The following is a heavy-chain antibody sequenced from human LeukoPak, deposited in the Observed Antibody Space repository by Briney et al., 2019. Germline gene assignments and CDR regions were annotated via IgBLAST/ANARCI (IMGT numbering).Heavy chain of an antibody. CDR3: ATAPSPWGQLTDYAFDI. D-gene: IGHD3-16*01. CDR2: FDPEDGET. V-gene: IGHV1-24*01. J-gene: IGHJ3*02. Sequence: ASGKVSCKVSGYTLTELSMHWVRQAPGKGLEWMGGFDPEDGETIYAQKFQGRVTMTEDTSTDTAYMELSSLRSEDTAVYYCATAPSPWGQLTDYAFDIWGQGTMVTVSS. CDR1: GYTLTELS.